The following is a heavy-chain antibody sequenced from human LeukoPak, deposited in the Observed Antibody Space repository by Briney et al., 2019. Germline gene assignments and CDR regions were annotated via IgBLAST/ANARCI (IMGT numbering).Heavy chain of an antibody. CDR1: GGTFSSYA. V-gene: IGHV1-69*13. D-gene: IGHD3-10*01. CDR2: IIPIFGTA. CDR3: ARVGGSGSSLNWFDP. J-gene: IGHJ5*02. Sequence: SVKVSCKASGGTFSSYAISWVRQAPGQGLEWMGGIIPIFGTANYAQKFQGRVTITADESTSTAYMELSSLRSEDTAVYYCARVGGSGSSLNWFDPWGQGTLVTVSS.